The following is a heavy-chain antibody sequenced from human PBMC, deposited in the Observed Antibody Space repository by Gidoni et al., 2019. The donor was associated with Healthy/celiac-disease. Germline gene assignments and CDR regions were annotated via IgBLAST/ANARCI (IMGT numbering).Heavy chain of an antibody. D-gene: IGHD3-22*01. Sequence: QVQLVESGGGVVQPGRSLRLSCAASGFTFSSYAMHWVRQAPGKGLGWVAVISYDGSNKYYEDSVKGRFTISRDNSKNTLYLQMNSRRAEDTAVYYCARDLGDGYYDSSGPDYWGQGTLVTVSS. CDR2: ISYDGSNK. CDR1: GFTFSSYA. CDR3: ARDLGDGYYDSSGPDY. V-gene: IGHV3-30-3*01. J-gene: IGHJ4*02.